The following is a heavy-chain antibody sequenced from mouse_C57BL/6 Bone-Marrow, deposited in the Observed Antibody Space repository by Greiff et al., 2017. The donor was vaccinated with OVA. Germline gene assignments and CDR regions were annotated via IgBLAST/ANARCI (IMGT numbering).Heavy chain of an antibody. V-gene: IGHV2-2*01. J-gene: IGHJ4*01. CDR2: IWRGGST. CDR1: GFSLTSYG. CDR3: ARNHYGSTYYAMDY. D-gene: IGHD1-1*01. Sequence: QVQLQPSGPGLVQPSPSLSITCTVSGFSLTSYGVHWVRQSPGKGLEWLGVIWRGGSTAYNAAFISRLSISKDNSKSQVFFKMNSLQADDTAIYYCARNHYGSTYYAMDYWGQGTSVTVSS.